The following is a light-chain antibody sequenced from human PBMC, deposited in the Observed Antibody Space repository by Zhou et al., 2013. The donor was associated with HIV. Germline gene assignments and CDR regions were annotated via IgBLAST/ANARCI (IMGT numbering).Light chain of an antibody. CDR1: QSINSW. CDR3: QQYNRLYT. CDR2: QAS. V-gene: IGKV1-5*03. Sequence: DIQMTQSPSTLSASLGARVTITCRASQSINSWLAWYQQRPGKAPKLLIYQASSLESGVPSRFSGSGSGTEFTLTISSLQPDDFATYYCQQYNRLYTFGQGTKLEIK. J-gene: IGKJ2*01.